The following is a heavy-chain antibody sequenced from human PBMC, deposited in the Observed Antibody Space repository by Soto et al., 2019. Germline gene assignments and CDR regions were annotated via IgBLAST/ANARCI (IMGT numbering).Heavy chain of an antibody. J-gene: IGHJ4*01. CDR3: AAHDSGGYYAEY. CDR2: IHYNWTT. Sequence: QLQLQGSGPGLVKPSETLSLTCTVSGDSVTISDYYWGWIRQPTGKGLEWIGSIHYNWTTYYNPYLKSRVTISGDTSKKQFSLKLTSVTAADAALYYCAAHDSGGYYAEYWGHGTLVTVSA. CDR1: GDSVTISDYY. D-gene: IGHD3-22*01. V-gene: IGHV4-39*01.